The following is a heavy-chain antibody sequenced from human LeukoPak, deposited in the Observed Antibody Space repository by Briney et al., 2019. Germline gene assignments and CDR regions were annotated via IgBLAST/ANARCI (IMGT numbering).Heavy chain of an antibody. V-gene: IGHV3-11*01. CDR1: GFTFSDYY. CDR2: ISSSGSTI. J-gene: IGHJ4*02. Sequence: GGSLRLSCAASGFTFSDYYMRWIRQAPGKGLERVSYISSSGSTIYYADSVKGRFTISRDNAKNSLYLQMNSLRAEDTAVYYCASNLLPSGGIDYWGQGTLVTVSS. D-gene: IGHD3-16*01. CDR3: ASNLLPSGGIDY.